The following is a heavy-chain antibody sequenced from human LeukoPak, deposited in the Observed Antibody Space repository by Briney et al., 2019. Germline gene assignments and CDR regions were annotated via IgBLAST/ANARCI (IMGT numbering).Heavy chain of an antibody. D-gene: IGHD3-22*01. CDR2: ISGSGGST. Sequence: GGSLRLSCTASGFIVSGYHMDWVRQAPGKGLEWVSAISGSGGSTYYADSVKGRFTISRDNSKNTLYLQMNSLRAEDTAVYYCAKDLGDSSGYYYFDYWGQGTLVTVSS. J-gene: IGHJ4*02. CDR1: GFIVSGYH. V-gene: IGHV3-23*01. CDR3: AKDLGDSSGYYYFDY.